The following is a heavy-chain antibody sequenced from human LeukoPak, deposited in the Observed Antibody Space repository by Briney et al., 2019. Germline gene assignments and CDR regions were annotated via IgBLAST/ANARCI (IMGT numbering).Heavy chain of an antibody. CDR2: ISFDGKNK. D-gene: IGHD4-17*01. J-gene: IGHJ4*02. Sequence: GGSLILSYTASAFTFRTYAMHWVRQTPGKGLEWVATISFDGKNKYYTDSVKGRFTISRDNSKDTVYLQMNSLRAEDTAVYYCARGPGLYGDSVGYFDSWGQGTLVTVSS. CDR1: AFTFRTYA. CDR3: ARGPGLYGDSVGYFDS. V-gene: IGHV3-30*04.